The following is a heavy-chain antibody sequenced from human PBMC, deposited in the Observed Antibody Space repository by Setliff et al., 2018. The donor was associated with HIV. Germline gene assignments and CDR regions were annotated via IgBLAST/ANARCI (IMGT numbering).Heavy chain of an antibody. J-gene: IGHJ3*02. CDR2: IRNDESNK. CDR3: AKGPWFGELFINDGFDI. D-gene: IGHD3-10*01. CDR1: GFTFGNFG. Sequence: PGGSLRLSCAASGFTFGNFGMHWVRQAPGKGLEWVAFIRNDESNKQYSDSVKGRFTISRDNSKNTMYVQMNSLRAEDTAVYYCAKGPWFGELFINDGFDIWGLGTMVTVSS. V-gene: IGHV3-30*02.